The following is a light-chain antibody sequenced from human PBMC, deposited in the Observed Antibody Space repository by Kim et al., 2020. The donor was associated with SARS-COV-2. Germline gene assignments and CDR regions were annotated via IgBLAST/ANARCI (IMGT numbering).Light chain of an antibody. Sequence: AAGGDRATITCRARHGIISYLALYQQKPGKAPKLLIYATSTLQSGVPSRFSGSGSGTEFTLTISSLQPEDFATYSCHQLNSYPITFGQGTRLEIK. V-gene: IGKV1-9*01. J-gene: IGKJ5*01. CDR2: ATS. CDR3: HQLNSYPIT. CDR1: HGIISY.